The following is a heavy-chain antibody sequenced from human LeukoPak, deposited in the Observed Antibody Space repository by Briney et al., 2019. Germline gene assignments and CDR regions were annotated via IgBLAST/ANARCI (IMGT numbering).Heavy chain of an antibody. CDR1: GGSISSYS. D-gene: IGHD1-26*01. V-gene: IGHV4-30-2*01. CDR3: ARGSREAYYFDN. CDR2: IYHSGST. Sequence: SETLSLTCTVSGGSISSYSWSWIRQPPGKGLEWIGYIYHSGSTYYNPSLKSRVTMSIDRSKNQFSLNLSSVTAADTAVYYCARGSREAYYFDNWGQGTLVTVSS. J-gene: IGHJ4*02.